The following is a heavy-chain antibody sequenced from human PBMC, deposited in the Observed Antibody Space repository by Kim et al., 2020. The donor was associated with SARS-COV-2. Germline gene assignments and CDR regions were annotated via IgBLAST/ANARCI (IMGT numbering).Heavy chain of an antibody. J-gene: IGHJ4*02. V-gene: IGHV3-23*01. CDR1: GFTFSSYA. CDR2: ISGSGGST. Sequence: GGSLRLSCAASGFTFSSYAMSWVRQAPGKGLEWVSAISGSGGSTYYADSVKGRFTISRDNSKNTLYLQMNSLRAEDTAVYYCAKDHWAYYYGSGNPNFPYWGQGTLVTVSS. D-gene: IGHD3-10*01. CDR3: AKDHWAYYYGSGNPNFPY.